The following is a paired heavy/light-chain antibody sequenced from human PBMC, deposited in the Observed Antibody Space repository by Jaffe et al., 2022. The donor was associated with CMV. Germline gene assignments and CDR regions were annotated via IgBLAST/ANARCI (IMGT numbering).Light chain of an antibody. CDR2: GVT. CDR3: CSYGNTGGNTHWV. J-gene: IGLJ3*02. V-gene: IGLV2-23*02. Sequence: QSALTQPASVSGSPGQSITISCTGTSSDIGNYNLVSWYQQHPGKAPKLMIYGVTERPSGVSNRFSGSKSGNTASLTISGLQAEDEADYYCCSYGNTGGNTHWVFGRGTQLTVL. CDR1: SSDIGNYNL.
Heavy chain of an antibody. CDR1: GNIFSYYW. CDR3: VRQDGTATYYFDY. V-gene: IGHV5-51*01. CDR2: IYPPDSNT. J-gene: IGHJ4*02. Sequence: EVQLVQSGAEVKKPGESLKISCKGSGNIFSYYWIGWVRQMPGKGLEWMGIIYPPDSNTKYSPSFEGQVTISVDRSISTAYLQWTSLKASDTAMYYCVRQDGTATYYFDYWGQGTLVTVSS. D-gene: IGHD2-15*01.